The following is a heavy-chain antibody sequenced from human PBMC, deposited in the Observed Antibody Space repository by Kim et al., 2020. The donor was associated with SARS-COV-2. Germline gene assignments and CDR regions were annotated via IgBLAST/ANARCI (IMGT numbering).Heavy chain of an antibody. V-gene: IGHV3-23*03. Sequence: GGSLTLSCAASGFTFSSHAMNWVRQAPGKGLEWVSVIYSDGGSTYYADSVKGRFTISRDNSKNTVYLQMNSLRAEDTALYYCARRPVAGTSLSFDYWGQGTLVTVSS. CDR1: GFTFSSHA. J-gene: IGHJ4*02. CDR3: ARRPVAGTSLSFDY. CDR2: IYSDGGST. D-gene: IGHD6-19*01.